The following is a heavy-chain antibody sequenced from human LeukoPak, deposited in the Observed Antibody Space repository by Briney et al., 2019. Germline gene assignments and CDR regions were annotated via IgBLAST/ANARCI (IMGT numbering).Heavy chain of an antibody. D-gene: IGHD3-22*01. Sequence: SETLSLTCSVSGGFDTHYYWSWIRQPPGKGLEWIGYIYHSGSTKYNPSLKSRVTISVDTSKNHFSLKLSSVTAADTAVYYCARGQWLPVFDFWGQGTLVTVSS. CDR3: ARGQWLPVFDF. V-gene: IGHV4-59*02. CDR2: IYHSGST. J-gene: IGHJ4*02. CDR1: GGFDTHYY.